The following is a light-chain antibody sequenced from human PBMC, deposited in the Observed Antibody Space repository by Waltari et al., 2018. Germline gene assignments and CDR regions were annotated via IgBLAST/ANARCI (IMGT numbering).Light chain of an antibody. V-gene: IGKV1-39*01. CDR3: QQSYRTPFT. Sequence: DIQMTQSPSSLSASVGDRVTITCRASQSISTYLNWYQQKPGKAPKLLISAVSNLQSGVPSRFTGSGSVTDFTLTINSLQPEDFATYYWQQSYRTPFTFGPGTKVDI. CDR2: AVS. CDR1: QSISTY. J-gene: IGKJ3*01.